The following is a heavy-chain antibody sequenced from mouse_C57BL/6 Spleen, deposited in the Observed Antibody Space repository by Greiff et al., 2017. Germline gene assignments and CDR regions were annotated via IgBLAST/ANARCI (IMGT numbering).Heavy chain of an antibody. Sequence: EVKLQESGPGLVKPSQSLSLTCSVTGYSITSGYYWNWIRQFPGNKLEWKGYISYDGSNNYNPSLKNRISITRDTSKNQFFLKLNSVTTEDTATYYCARVHYSNYGYFDVWGTGTTVTVSS. CDR3: ARVHYSNYGYFDV. J-gene: IGHJ1*03. CDR2: ISYDGSN. CDR1: GYSITSGYY. V-gene: IGHV3-6*01. D-gene: IGHD2-5*01.